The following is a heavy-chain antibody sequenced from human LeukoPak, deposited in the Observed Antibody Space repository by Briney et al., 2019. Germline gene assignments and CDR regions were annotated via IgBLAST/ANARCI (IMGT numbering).Heavy chain of an antibody. CDR1: GYSFTSYW. D-gene: IGHD2-15*01. CDR2: IYPGDSDT. Sequence: GESLQISCKGPGYSFTSYWIGWVRQVPGKGLEWMGIIYPGDSDTRYSPSFQGQVTISADKSISTAYLQWSSLKASDTAMYYCARPYCSGGSCYSVPHLDYWGQGTLVTVSS. CDR3: ARPYCSGGSCYSVPHLDY. V-gene: IGHV5-51*01. J-gene: IGHJ4*02.